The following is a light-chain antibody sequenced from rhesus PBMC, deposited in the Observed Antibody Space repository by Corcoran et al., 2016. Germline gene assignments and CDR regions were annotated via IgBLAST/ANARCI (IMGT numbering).Light chain of an antibody. V-gene: IGLV2-13*03. CDR2: EVS. J-gene: IGLJ1*01. CDR1: RSDICGYNS. CDR3: SSNGSSDTYI. Sequence: QAAPTQSPSVSGSPGPSVTISCTGTRSDICGYNSVSWYQHHPGKAPKLMIYEVSKRPSGVSDRFSVSKSGKTASLTISGLQAEDEADYYCSSNGSSDTYIFGAGTRLTVI.